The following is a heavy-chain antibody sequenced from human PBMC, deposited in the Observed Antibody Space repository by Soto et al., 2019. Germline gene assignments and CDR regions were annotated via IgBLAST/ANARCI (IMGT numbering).Heavy chain of an antibody. J-gene: IGHJ4*02. CDR3: AKAGRGHSYSYYYDC. CDR1: GFTFTSYA. D-gene: IGHD5-18*01. CDR2: ISGRGAST. Sequence: GGSLRLSCAASGFTFTSYAMTWVRQAPGKGLEWLSTISGRGASTYDTDSVKGRFTISRDNSKNMLYLQLNSLRAEDTAVYYCAKAGRGHSYSYYYDCWGQGTLVTVSS. V-gene: IGHV3-23*01.